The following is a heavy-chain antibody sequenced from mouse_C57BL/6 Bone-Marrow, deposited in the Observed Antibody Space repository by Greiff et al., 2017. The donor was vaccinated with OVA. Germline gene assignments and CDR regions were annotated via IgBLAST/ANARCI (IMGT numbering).Heavy chain of an antibody. V-gene: IGHV1-64*01. CDR2: IHPNSGST. CDR3: ARGGVRRRRIYFDY. J-gene: IGHJ2*01. CDR1: GYTFTSYW. D-gene: IGHD2-14*01. Sequence: QVQLQQPGAELVKPGASVKLSCKASGYTFTSYWMHWVKQRPGQGLEWIGMIHPNSGSTNYNEKFKSKATLTVDKSSSTAYMQLSSLTSEDSAVYYCARGGVRRRRIYFDYWGQGTTLTVSS.